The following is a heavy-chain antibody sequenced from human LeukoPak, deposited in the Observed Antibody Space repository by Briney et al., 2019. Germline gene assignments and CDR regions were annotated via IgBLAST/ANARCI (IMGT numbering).Heavy chain of an antibody. CDR1: GGSFSSYA. D-gene: IGHD1-1*01. V-gene: IGHV1-69*04. CDR2: IIPILGIA. Sequence: SVKVSCKASGGSFSSYAISWVRQAPGQGLEWMGRIIPILGIAKYAQKFQGRVTITADKTTRTAYMELSSLRSEDTAVYYCARGRVDNWNDNWFDPWGQGTLVTVSS. CDR3: ARGRVDNWNDNWFDP. J-gene: IGHJ5*02.